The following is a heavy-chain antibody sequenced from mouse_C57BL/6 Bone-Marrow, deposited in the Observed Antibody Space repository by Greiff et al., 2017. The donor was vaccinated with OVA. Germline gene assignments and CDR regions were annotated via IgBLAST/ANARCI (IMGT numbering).Heavy chain of an antibody. CDR2: IYPRSGNT. V-gene: IGHV1-81*01. CDR1: GYTFTSYG. Sequence: QVQLKQSGAELARPGASVKLSCKASGYTFTSYGISWVKQRTGQGLEWIGEIYPRSGNTYYNEKFKGKATLTADKSSSTAYMELRSLTSEDSAVYFCASCYYGSSYDYYAMDYWGQGTSVTVSS. J-gene: IGHJ4*01. CDR3: ASCYYGSSYDYYAMDY. D-gene: IGHD1-1*01.